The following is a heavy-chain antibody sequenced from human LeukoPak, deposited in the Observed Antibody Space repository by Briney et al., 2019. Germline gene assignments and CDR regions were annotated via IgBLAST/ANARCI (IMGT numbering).Heavy chain of an antibody. CDR3: ARATLRDYCSSTSCYVGWFDP. J-gene: IGHJ5*02. Sequence: PSETLSLTCTVSGGSPSSYYWSWIRQPPGKGLEWIGHIYYSGSTNYNPSLKSRVTISVDTSKNQFSLKLSSVTAADTAVYYCARATLRDYCSSTSCYVGWFDPWGQGTLVTVSS. V-gene: IGHV4-59*01. D-gene: IGHD2-2*01. CDR2: IYYSGST. CDR1: GGSPSSYY.